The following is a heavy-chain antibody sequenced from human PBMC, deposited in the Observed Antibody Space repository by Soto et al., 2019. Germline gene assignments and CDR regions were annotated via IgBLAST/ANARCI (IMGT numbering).Heavy chain of an antibody. CDR1: GGTFSSYT. V-gene: IGHV1-69*04. D-gene: IGHD3-16*01. J-gene: IGHJ4*02. Sequence: GASVKVSCKASGGTFSSYTISWVRQAPGQGLEWMGRIIPILGIANYAQKFQGRVTITADKSTSTAYMELSSLRVEDTAVYYCARENNNYVFDHWGQGALVTVSS. CDR2: IIPILGIA. CDR3: ARENNNYVFDH.